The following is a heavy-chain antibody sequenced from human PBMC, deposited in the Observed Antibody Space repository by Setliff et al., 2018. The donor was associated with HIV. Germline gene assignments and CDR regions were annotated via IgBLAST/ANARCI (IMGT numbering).Heavy chain of an antibody. D-gene: IGHD4-17*01. V-gene: IGHV4-4*07. CDR2: INTSGST. J-gene: IGHJ4*02. CDR1: GDSISGYY. Sequence: SETLSLTCTSSGDSISGYYWTWIRQSAGKGLEWIGHINTSGSTKYNPSLKSRVTISVDTSQNQFSLKLSSVTAADTAIYYCARRIYGNNPYFDYWSQGTLVTVS. CDR3: ARRIYGNNPYFDY.